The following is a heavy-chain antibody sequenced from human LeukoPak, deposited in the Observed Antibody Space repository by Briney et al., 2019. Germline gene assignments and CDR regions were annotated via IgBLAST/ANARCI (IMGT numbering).Heavy chain of an antibody. CDR2: IIPILGIA. D-gene: IGHD5-18*01. Sequence: SVKVSCKASGGTFSSYAISWVRQAPGQGLEWMGRIIPILGIANYAQKFQGRVTITADKSTSTAYMELSSLRSEDTAVYYCARVDTAMSYYYYGMDVRGQGTTVTVSS. V-gene: IGHV1-69*04. J-gene: IGHJ6*02. CDR3: ARVDTAMSYYYYGMDV. CDR1: GGTFSSYA.